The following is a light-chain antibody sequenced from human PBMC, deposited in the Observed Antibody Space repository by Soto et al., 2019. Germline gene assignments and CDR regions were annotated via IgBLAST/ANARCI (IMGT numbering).Light chain of an antibody. J-gene: IGKJ1*01. Sequence: DIQMTQSPSTLSASVGDRVTITCRASQSISGWLAWYQQKPGIAPKLLICKASSLESGVPSRFSGRGSGTEFTLTISSLQPDDFATYYCQQYNSYPWTFGQGTKVEI. CDR1: QSISGW. CDR2: KAS. CDR3: QQYNSYPWT. V-gene: IGKV1-5*03.